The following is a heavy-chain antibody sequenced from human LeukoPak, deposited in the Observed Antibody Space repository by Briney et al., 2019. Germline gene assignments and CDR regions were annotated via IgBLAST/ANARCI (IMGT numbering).Heavy chain of an antibody. V-gene: IGHV1-2*02. CDR2: INPNSGGT. CDR3: AKDRYGDYEAPFHYYMDA. Sequence: ASVKVSCKASGYTFTGYYMHWVRQAPGQGLEWMGWINPNSGGTNYAQKFQGRVTITRDTSIDTAYMRLSRLRSDDTAVYYCAKDRYGDYEAPFHYYMDAWGRGTTVTVSS. J-gene: IGHJ6*03. D-gene: IGHD5-12*01. CDR1: GYTFTGYY.